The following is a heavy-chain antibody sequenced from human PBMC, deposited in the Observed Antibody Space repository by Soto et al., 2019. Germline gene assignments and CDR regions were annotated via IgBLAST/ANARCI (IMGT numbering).Heavy chain of an antibody. CDR3: AGEAAMAFGEHSNFAY. J-gene: IGHJ4*02. Sequence: QVQLVQSGAEVKKPGSSVKVSCKASGGTFSSYAISWVRQALGQGLEWMGGIIAIFGTANYAQKFQGRVTVTADKSTSTAYRELSRLRSVDTAVYYCAGEAAMAFGEHSNFAYSGQGTLVTVSS. CDR1: GGTFSSYA. CDR2: IIAIFGTA. D-gene: IGHD3-10*01. V-gene: IGHV1-69*06.